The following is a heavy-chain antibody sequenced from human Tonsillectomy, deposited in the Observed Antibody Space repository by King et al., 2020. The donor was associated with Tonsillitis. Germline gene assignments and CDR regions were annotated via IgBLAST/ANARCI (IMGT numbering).Heavy chain of an antibody. CDR1: VFTVSSNY. D-gene: IGHD6-13*01. J-gene: IGHJ4*02. CDR2: IYSGGST. CDR3: ARDSYGSGIFDY. V-gene: IGHV3-66*01. Sequence: VQLVESGGGLVQPGGSLRLSCAASVFTVSSNYMSWVRQAPGKGLEWVSVIYSGGSTYYADPVKGRFTISRDYSTNILYLQMNILRAEDTAVYYCARDSYGSGIFDYWGQGTLVTVSA.